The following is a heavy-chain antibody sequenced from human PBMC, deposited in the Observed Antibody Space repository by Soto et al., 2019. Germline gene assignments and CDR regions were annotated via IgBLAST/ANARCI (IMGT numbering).Heavy chain of an antibody. J-gene: IGHJ5*02. CDR1: GFTFSNYA. Sequence: GGSLRLSSAASGFTFSNYAMTWVRQAPGKGLEWVSLIPSGGSTTFYADSVKGRFTVSRDNSKNTVYLQMNSLRAEDTAVYYCAKVGPYYNLNWFDPWGQGTLVTVSS. V-gene: IGHV3-23*03. D-gene: IGHD3-22*01. CDR3: AKVGPYYNLNWFDP. CDR2: IPSGGSTT.